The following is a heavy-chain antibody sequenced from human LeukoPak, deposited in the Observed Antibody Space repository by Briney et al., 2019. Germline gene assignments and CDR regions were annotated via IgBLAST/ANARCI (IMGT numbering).Heavy chain of an antibody. J-gene: IGHJ6*03. V-gene: IGHV4-39*01. CDR1: GGSITSSYYY. CDR2: IYYSGST. CDR3: ARRDYYYYYMDV. Sequence: SETLSLTCTVSGGSITSSYYYWGWIRQPPGKGLEWIGSIYYSGSTYYNPSLKSRVTISVDTSKKQFLLKLSSVTAADTAVYYCARRDYYYYYMDVWGKGTTVTVSS.